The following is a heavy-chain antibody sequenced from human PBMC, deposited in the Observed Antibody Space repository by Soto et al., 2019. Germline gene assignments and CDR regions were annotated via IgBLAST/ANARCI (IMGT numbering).Heavy chain of an antibody. Sequence: SETLSLTCAVSGGSISSGGYSWSWIRRPPGKGLEWIGYIYHSGSTYYNPSLKSRVTISVDRSKNQFSLKLSSVTAADTAVYYCARDAGYCSSTSCSYNWFDPWGQGTLVTVSS. J-gene: IGHJ5*02. CDR1: GGSISSGGYS. CDR2: IYHSGST. CDR3: ARDAGYCSSTSCSYNWFDP. D-gene: IGHD2-2*01. V-gene: IGHV4-30-2*01.